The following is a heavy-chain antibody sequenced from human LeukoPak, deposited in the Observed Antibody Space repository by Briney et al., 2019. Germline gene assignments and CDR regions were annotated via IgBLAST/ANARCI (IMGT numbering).Heavy chain of an antibody. CDR1: GGSISSSGYY. Sequence: PSETLSLTCTVSGGSISSSGYYWGWIRQSPGKGLEWIGNIYYSGTTYYNPSLKSRVTISVDTSKNQFSLKLSSVTAADTAVYYCARVGSGSYSGYFDYWGQGTLVTVSS. CDR3: ARVGSGSYSGYFDY. D-gene: IGHD3-22*01. V-gene: IGHV4-39*07. CDR2: IYYSGTT. J-gene: IGHJ4*02.